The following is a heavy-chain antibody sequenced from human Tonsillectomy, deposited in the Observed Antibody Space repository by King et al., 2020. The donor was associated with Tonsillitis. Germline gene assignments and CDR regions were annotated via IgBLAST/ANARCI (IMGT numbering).Heavy chain of an antibody. V-gene: IGHV4-61*02. Sequence: VPLQESGPGLVKPSQTLSLTCTVSGGSISTDTYFWSWVRQPAGKGLEWIGRIYASGSTNYNPSLKSRVTLSVDTSKNQFSLKLSSVTAADTAVYYCARVAITTQYYTYYYMDVWGKGTTVTVSS. CDR3: ARVAITTQYYTYYYMDV. D-gene: IGHD3-22*01. CDR1: GGSISTDTYF. CDR2: IYASGST. J-gene: IGHJ6*03.